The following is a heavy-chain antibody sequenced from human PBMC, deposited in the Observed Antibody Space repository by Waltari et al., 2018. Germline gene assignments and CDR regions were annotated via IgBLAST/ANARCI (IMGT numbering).Heavy chain of an antibody. CDR2: IWPRDSHA. Sequence: EVQLVQSGAEVRKSGESLKISCKGSGYTFTDYWVAWVRQRPGKGLEWMGAIWPRDSHARDRPSFEGQVTSSADKSLSTTYLQWSSLKASDTAIYYCARRFPVGYYYGLDVWGQGTAVTVSS. CDR3: ARRFPVGYYYGLDV. J-gene: IGHJ6*02. V-gene: IGHV5-51*01. CDR1: GYTFTDYW.